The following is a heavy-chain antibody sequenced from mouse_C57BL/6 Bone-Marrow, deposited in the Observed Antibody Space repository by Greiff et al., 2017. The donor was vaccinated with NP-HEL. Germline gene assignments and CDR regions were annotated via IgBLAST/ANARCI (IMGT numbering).Heavy chain of an antibody. V-gene: IGHV2-6*01. CDR3: ASAPDSSGYGFAY. D-gene: IGHD3-2*02. CDR2: IWGVGST. Sequence: QVQLKQSGPGLVAPSQSLSITCTVSGFSLTSYGVDWVRQSPGKGLEWLGVIWGVGSTNYNSALKSRLSISKDNSKSQVFLKMNSLQTDDTAMYYCASAPDSSGYGFAYWGQGTLVTVSA. CDR1: GFSLTSYG. J-gene: IGHJ3*01.